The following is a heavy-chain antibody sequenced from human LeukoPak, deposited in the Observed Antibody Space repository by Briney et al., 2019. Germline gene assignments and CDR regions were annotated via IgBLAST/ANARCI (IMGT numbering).Heavy chain of an antibody. D-gene: IGHD3-3*01. V-gene: IGHV1-69*04. J-gene: IGHJ5*02. CDR2: SIPILGIA. Sequence: SVKVSCKASGGTFSSYAISWVRQAPGQGLKWMGRSIPILGIANYAQKFQGRVMITADKSTSTAYMELSSLRSEDTAVYYCASNRLDVPKEYYDFWSGTYWFDPWGQGTLVTVSS. CDR3: ASNRLDVPKEYYDFWSGTYWFDP. CDR1: GGTFSSYA.